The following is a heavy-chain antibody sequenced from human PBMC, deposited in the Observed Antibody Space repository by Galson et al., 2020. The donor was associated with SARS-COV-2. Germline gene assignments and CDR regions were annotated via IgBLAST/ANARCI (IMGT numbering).Heavy chain of an antibody. CDR3: ARERLEY. J-gene: IGHJ4*02. CDR2: IRSSSGTI. Sequence: GGSLSLSCAASGFTFSSYTMNWVRQAPVKGLELVAYIRSSSGTIYYADSVKGRFTISRDNAKNSLYLQLNSLRVEDTTVYYCARERLEYWGQGTLVTVSS. V-gene: IGHV3-48*04. D-gene: IGHD1-1*01. CDR1: GFTFSSYT.